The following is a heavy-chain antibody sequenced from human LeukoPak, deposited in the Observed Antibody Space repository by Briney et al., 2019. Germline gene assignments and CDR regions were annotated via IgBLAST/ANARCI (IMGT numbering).Heavy chain of an antibody. V-gene: IGHV3-21*01. CDR2: ITSSSSYI. J-gene: IGHJ5*02. Sequence: GGSLRLSCAASGFSFSGYSMNWVRQAPGKGLEWVSSITSSSSYIHYVDSVRGRFTISRDNGKNSLYLRMSSLRAKDTAVYFWALDHNFYDSGRVCDPWGQGTLVTVSS. D-gene: IGHD3-10*01. CDR3: ALDHNFYDSGRVCDP. CDR1: GFSFSGYS.